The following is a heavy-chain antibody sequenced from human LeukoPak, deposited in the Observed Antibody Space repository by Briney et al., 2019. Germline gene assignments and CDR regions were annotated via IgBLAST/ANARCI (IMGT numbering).Heavy chain of an antibody. CDR2: IIPIFGTA. J-gene: IGHJ4*02. CDR3: ARGTYYYGSGGYHHFDY. D-gene: IGHD3-10*01. CDR1: GGTFSSYA. V-gene: IGHV1-69*13. Sequence: SVTVSCKASGGTFSSYAISWVRQAPGQGLEWMGGIIPIFGTANYAQKFQGRVTITADESTSTAYMELSSLRSEDTAVYYCARGTYYYGSGGYHHFDYWGQGTLVTVSS.